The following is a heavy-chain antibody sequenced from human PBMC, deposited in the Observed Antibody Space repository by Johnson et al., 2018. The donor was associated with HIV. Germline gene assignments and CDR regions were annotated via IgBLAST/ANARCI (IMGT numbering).Heavy chain of an antibody. CDR3: AKCRGLGARGAFDI. V-gene: IGHV3-64*01. D-gene: IGHD5-12*01. CDR2: ISSNGGST. CDR1: GFTFSSYA. J-gene: IGHJ3*02. Sequence: VQLVESGGGLVQPGGSLRLSCEASGFTFSSYAMHWVRQAPGKGLEYVSAISSNGGSTYYANSVKGRFTISRDNAKNSLYLQMNSLRAEDTAVYYCAKCRGLGARGAFDIWGQGTMVTGSS.